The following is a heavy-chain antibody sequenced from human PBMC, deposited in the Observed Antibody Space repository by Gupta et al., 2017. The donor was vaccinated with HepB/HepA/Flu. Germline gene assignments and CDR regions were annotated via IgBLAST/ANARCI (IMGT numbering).Heavy chain of an antibody. CDR1: GFSLSTSGVG. V-gene: IGHV2-5*02. Sequence: QITLKESGPTLVKPTQTLTLTCTFSGFSLSTSGVGVGWIRQPPGKALEWLALIYWDDDKRYSPSLKSRLTITKDTSKNQVVLTMTNMDPVDTATYYCAHRLIRYYYDSSGYSPWFDPWGQGTLVTVSS. CDR2: IYWDDDK. J-gene: IGHJ5*02. D-gene: IGHD3-22*01. CDR3: AHRLIRYYYDSSGYSPWFDP.